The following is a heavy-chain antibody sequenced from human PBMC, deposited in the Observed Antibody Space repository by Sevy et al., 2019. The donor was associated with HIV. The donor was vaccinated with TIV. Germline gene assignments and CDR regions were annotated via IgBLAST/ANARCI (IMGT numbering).Heavy chain of an antibody. CDR1: GVTIGSSV. V-gene: IGHV3-30*02. D-gene: IGHD3-22*01. Sequence: GGSLRLSCAASGVTIGSSVIHWVRQAPGKGLEWVALTGHAGAVIDYAKSVKGRFTLSGDKAKNTVYVEMTSLRVEDTVIYHCAKEVGSSGSAGYFDYWGPGTLVTVSS. J-gene: IGHJ4*02. CDR3: AKEVGSSGSAGYFDY. CDR2: TGHAGAVI.